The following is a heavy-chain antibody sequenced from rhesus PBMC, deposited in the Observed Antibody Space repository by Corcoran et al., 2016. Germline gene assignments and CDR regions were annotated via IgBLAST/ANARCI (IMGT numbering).Heavy chain of an antibody. J-gene: IGHJ4*01. D-gene: IGHD4-29*01. V-gene: IGHV2S1*01. CDR3: ARYGSSLDYFDY. CDR1: GFSLSTSGMG. Sequence: QVTLKESGPALVKPTQTLTLTCTFSGFSLSTSGMGVGWIRQPPGKALEWLASIYWDDDKYSSTSLKSRPTISKDTSKNQVVLTMTNMDPVDTATYYCARYGSSLDYFDYWGQGVLVTVSS. CDR2: IYWDDDK.